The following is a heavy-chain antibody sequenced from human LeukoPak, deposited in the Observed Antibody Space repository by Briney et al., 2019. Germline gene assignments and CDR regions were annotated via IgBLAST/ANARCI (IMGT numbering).Heavy chain of an antibody. Sequence: PGGSLRLSCAASGFTFSSYVMSWVRQAPGKGLEWVSSIGGSGSTTYYADTVKGRFTISRDNSKNTLYLQMNSLRGEDTALYYCAKTGGTYYGSDYWGQGTLVTVSS. D-gene: IGHD1-26*01. V-gene: IGHV3-23*01. CDR3: AKTGGTYYGSDY. CDR2: IGGSGSTT. CDR1: GFTFSSYV. J-gene: IGHJ4*02.